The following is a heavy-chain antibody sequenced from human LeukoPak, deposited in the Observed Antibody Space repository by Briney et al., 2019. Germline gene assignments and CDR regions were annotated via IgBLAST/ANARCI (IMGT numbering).Heavy chain of an antibody. CDR2: INPNSGGT. CDR1: GYTFTGYY. J-gene: IGHJ4*02. Sequence: ASVKVSCKASGYTFTGYYMHWVRQAPGQGLEWMGWINPNSGGTNYAQKFQGRVTMTRDTSISTAYMELSRLRSDDTAVYYCARDLPFNYDYVWGSYRYPRWSFDYWGQGTLVTVSS. D-gene: IGHD3-16*02. V-gene: IGHV1-2*02. CDR3: ARDLPFNYDYVWGSYRYPRWSFDY.